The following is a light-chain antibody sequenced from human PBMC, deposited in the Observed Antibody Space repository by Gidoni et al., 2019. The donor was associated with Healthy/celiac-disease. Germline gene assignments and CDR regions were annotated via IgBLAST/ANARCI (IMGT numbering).Light chain of an antibody. CDR1: QSVSSY. CDR2: VAS. Sequence: VSTQSPATLSLPPGERATLSCRASQSVSSYLAWYQQYPGQAPRLLICVASNRATGIPARFRVIGSVDTDFTLTIISLEPEDFAVYYCQQRSIWPLTFGQGTKVEIK. CDR3: QQRSIWPLT. V-gene: IGKV3-11*01. J-gene: IGKJ1*01.